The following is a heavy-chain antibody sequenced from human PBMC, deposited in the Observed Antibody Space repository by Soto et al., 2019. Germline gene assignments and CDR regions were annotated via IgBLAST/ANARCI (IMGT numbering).Heavy chain of an antibody. Sequence: GGSLRLSCAASGFTFSSYAMSWVRQAPGKGLEWVSAISGSGGSTYYADSVKGRFTISRDNSKNTLYPQMNSLRAEDTAVYYCAKARRGYSGYDFGYFDYWGQGTLVTVSS. V-gene: IGHV3-23*01. CDR3: AKARRGYSGYDFGYFDY. CDR2: ISGSGGST. D-gene: IGHD5-12*01. CDR1: GFTFSSYA. J-gene: IGHJ4*02.